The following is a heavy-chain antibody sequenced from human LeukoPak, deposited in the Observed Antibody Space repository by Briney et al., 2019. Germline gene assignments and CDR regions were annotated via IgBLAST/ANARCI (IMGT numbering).Heavy chain of an antibody. D-gene: IGHD3-22*01. Sequence: RASVKVSCKASGYTFTGYYMHWVRQAPGQGLEWMGWINPNSGGTNYAQKFQGRVTMTRDTSISTAYMELSRLRSDDTAVYYCARDFYYDSSGYQALGGMDVWGQGTTVTVS. CDR2: INPNSGGT. J-gene: IGHJ6*02. V-gene: IGHV1-2*02. CDR1: GYTFTGYY. CDR3: ARDFYYDSSGYQALGGMDV.